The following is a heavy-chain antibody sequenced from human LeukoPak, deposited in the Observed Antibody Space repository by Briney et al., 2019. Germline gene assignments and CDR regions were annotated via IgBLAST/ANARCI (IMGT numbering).Heavy chain of an antibody. CDR1: GGSISSSSYY. D-gene: IGHD6-13*01. J-gene: IGHJ4*02. CDR3: ARDRAAAGRSLDY. V-gene: IGHV4-61*01. Sequence: SETLSLTCTVSGGSISSSSYYWSWIRQPPGKGLEWIGYIYYSGSTNYNPSLKSRVTISVDTSKNQFSLKLSSVTAADTAVYYCARDRAAAGRSLDYWGQGTLVTVSS. CDR2: IYYSGST.